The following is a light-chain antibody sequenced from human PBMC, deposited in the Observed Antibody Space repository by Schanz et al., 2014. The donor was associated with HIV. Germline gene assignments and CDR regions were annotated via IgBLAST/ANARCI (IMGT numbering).Light chain of an antibody. J-gene: IGKJ4*01. CDR3: QKYDSAPLT. V-gene: IGKV3-15*01. CDR1: QSVRSN. CDR2: GAF. Sequence: EIVMTQSPATLSVSPGERATLSCRASQSVRSNLAWYQQKPGQAPRLLMYGAFTRATGVPARFSGSGSGTEFTLTITNLQPEDVATYYCQKYDSAPLTFGGGTKVEVK.